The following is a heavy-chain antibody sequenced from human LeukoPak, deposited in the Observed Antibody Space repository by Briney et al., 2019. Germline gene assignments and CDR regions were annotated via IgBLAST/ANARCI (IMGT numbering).Heavy chain of an antibody. V-gene: IGHV4-4*02. CDR1: GGSISSINW. Sequence: SGTLSLTCAVSGGSISSINWWSWVRQPPGKGLEWIGEIYHSGSTNYNPSLKSRVTISVDKSKNQFSLKLSSVTAADTAVYYCARGGYCSSTSCSFDIWGQGTMVTVSS. CDR2: IYHSGST. J-gene: IGHJ3*02. D-gene: IGHD2-2*01. CDR3: ARGGYCSSTSCSFDI.